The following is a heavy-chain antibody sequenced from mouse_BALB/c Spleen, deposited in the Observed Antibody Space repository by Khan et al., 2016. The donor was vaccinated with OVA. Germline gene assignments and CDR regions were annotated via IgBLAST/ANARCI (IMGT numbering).Heavy chain of an antibody. CDR3: TRHGYVAWFTY. CDR2: IDPFSGDT. J-gene: IGHJ3*01. V-gene: IGHV1S135*01. Sequence: VQLKQSGPELMKPGASVKISCKASGYSFTSYYIHWVMESHGKSLEWIGYIDPFSGDTNYNQKFKGKATLTVDKSSSTAYILLSNLTSEDSAVYYCTRHGYVAWFTYWGQGTLVTVSA. D-gene: IGHD2-2*01. CDR1: GYSFTSYY.